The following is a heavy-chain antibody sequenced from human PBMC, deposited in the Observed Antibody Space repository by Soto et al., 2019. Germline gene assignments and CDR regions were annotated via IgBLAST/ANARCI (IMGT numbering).Heavy chain of an antibody. CDR2: IYYSGST. J-gene: IGHJ6*02. Sequence: SETLSLTCTVSGGSVSSGSYYWSWIRQPPGKGLEWIGYIYYSGSTNYNPSLKSRVTISVDTSKNQFSLKLSSVTAADTAVYYCARANYYYGMDVWGQGTTVTAP. V-gene: IGHV4-61*01. CDR3: ARANYYYGMDV. CDR1: GGSVSSGSYY.